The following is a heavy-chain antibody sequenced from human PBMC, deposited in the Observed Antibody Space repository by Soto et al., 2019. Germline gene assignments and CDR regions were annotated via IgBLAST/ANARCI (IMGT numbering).Heavy chain of an antibody. Sequence: SVKVSCKASGGTFSSYAISWVRQAPGQGLEWMGGIIPIFGTADYAQKFQGRVTITADESTSTVYMELSNLRSEDTAVHYCAREGTTVVTPDAFDIWGQGTMVTVSS. V-gene: IGHV1-69*13. CDR2: IIPIFGTA. CDR1: GGTFSSYA. D-gene: IGHD4-17*01. J-gene: IGHJ3*02. CDR3: AREGTTVVTPDAFDI.